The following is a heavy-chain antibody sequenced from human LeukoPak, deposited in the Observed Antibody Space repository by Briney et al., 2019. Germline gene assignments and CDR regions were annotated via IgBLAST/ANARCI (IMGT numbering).Heavy chain of an antibody. CDR2: IYYSGST. CDR3: ASGDYRFDY. V-gene: IGHV4-59*11. D-gene: IGHD4-17*01. J-gene: IGHJ4*02. Sequence: SETLSLTCTVSGGSISSHYWSWIRQSPGKGLEWIGYIYYSGSTNYNPSLKSRVTISVDTSKNQFSLKLSSVTAADTAVYYCASGDYRFDYWGQGTLVTVSS. CDR1: GGSISSHY.